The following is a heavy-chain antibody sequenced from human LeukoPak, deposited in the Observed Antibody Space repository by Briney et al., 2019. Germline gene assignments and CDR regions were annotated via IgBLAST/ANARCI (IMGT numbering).Heavy chain of an antibody. J-gene: IGHJ4*02. CDR3: ARQLEAVAGTRGYFDY. CDR2: IYYSGST. Sequence: PSETLSLTCTVSGGSISSYYWSWIRQPPGKGLEWIGYIYYSGSTNYNPSLNSRVTISVDTSKNQFSLKLSSVTAADTAVYYCARQLEAVAGTRGYFDYWGQGTLVTVSS. D-gene: IGHD6-19*01. V-gene: IGHV4-59*08. CDR1: GGSISSYY.